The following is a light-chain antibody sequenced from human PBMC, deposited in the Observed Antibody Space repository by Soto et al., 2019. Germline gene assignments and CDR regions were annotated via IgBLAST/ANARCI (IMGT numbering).Light chain of an antibody. Sequence: QSALTQPASVPGSPGQSITISCTGTSSDVGGYNYVSWYQQHPGKAPKLMIYDVSNRPSGVSNRFSGSKSGNTASLTISGLQAEDEADYYCSSYTSNSTVVFGGGTKLTVL. J-gene: IGLJ2*01. CDR1: SSDVGGYNY. CDR3: SSYTSNSTVV. V-gene: IGLV2-14*01. CDR2: DVS.